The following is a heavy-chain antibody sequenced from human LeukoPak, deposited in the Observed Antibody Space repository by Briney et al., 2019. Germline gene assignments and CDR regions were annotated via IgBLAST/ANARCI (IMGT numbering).Heavy chain of an antibody. V-gene: IGHV3-23*01. CDR1: GFTFSSYA. D-gene: IGHD3-3*02. CDR2: ISGSGGST. Sequence: GGSLRLSCAASGFTFSSYAMSWVRQAPGKGLEWVSAISGSGGSTYYADSVKGRFTISRDNSKNTLYLQMNSLRAEDTAVYYCAKDRELAETRNWFDPWGQGTLVTVSS. J-gene: IGHJ5*02. CDR3: AKDRELAETRNWFDP.